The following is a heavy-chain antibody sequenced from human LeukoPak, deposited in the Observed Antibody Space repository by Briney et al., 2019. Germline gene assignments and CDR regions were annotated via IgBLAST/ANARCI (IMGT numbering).Heavy chain of an antibody. CDR2: ISSSSSYI. Sequence: PGGSLRLSCAASGFTFSSYSMNWVRQAPGKGLEWVSSISSSSSYIYYADSVKGRFTISRDNAKNSLYLQMDSLRDEETAVYYCARDEPMTTVARGDWFDPWGQGTLVTVSS. J-gene: IGHJ5*02. D-gene: IGHD4-17*01. V-gene: IGHV3-21*01. CDR3: ARDEPMTTVARGDWFDP. CDR1: GFTFSSYS.